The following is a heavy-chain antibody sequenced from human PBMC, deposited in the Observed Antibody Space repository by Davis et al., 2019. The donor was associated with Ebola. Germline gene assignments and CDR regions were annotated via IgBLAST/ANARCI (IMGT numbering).Heavy chain of an antibody. J-gene: IGHJ6*02. D-gene: IGHD2-8*02. CDR2: INPSGGST. CDR3: AEIYWVRDGMDV. V-gene: IGHV1-46*01. Sequence: SVNVSCMASVYTFTSYYMHWVRQAPGQGLEWMGIINPSGGSTSYAQKFQGRVTMTWDTSTSTAYMELSSLRSEDTAVYYCAEIYWVRDGMDVWGQGTTVTVSS. CDR1: VYTFTSYY.